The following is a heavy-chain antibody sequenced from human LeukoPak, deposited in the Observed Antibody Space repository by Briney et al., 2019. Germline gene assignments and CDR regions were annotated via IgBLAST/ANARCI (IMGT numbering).Heavy chain of an antibody. CDR2: IYYRGST. D-gene: IGHD3-10*01. CDR3: ARDGVGSGSYYNVHFDY. Sequence: SETLSLTCTVSGGSISSSPYYWGWIRQPPGKGLEWIGTIYYRGSTYSNPSLKSRVTISVDTSKNQFSLKLSSVTAADTAVYYCARDGVGSGSYYNVHFDYWGQGTLVTVSS. V-gene: IGHV4-39*07. CDR1: GGSISSSPYY. J-gene: IGHJ4*02.